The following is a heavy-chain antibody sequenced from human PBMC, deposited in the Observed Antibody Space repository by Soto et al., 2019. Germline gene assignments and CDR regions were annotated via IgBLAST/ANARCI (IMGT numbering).Heavy chain of an antibody. J-gene: IGHJ6*02. CDR2: IYSGGST. D-gene: IGHD3-10*01. Sequence: GGSLRLSCAASGFTVSSNYMSWVRQAPGKGLEWVSVIYSGGSTYYADSVKGRFTISRDNSKNTLFLQMNSLRAEDTAVYYCARVPNYYGFMDVWGQGTTVTVSS. CDR1: GFTVSSNY. CDR3: ARVPNYYGFMDV. V-gene: IGHV3-53*01.